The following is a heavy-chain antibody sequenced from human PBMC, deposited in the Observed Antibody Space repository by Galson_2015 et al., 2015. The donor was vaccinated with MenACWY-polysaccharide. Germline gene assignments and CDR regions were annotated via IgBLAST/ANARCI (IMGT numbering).Heavy chain of an antibody. CDR1: GGSISSSSYY. D-gene: IGHD5-24*01. CDR3: ARRGGGYIFWYFDL. CDR2: IYYSGST. V-gene: IGHV4-39*01. J-gene: IGHJ2*01. Sequence: ETLSLTCTVSGGSISSSSYYWGWIRQPPGKGLEWIGSIYYSGSTYYNPSLKSRVTISVDTSKNQFSLKLSSVTAADTAVYYCARRGGGYIFWYFDLWGRGTLVTVSS.